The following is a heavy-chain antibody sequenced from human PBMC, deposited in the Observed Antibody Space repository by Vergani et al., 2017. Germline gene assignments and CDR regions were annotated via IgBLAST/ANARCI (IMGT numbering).Heavy chain of an antibody. CDR2: ISSSSSYT. Sequence: QVQLVESGGGLVKPGGSLRLSCAASGFTFSDYYMSWIRQAPGKGLEWVSYISSSSSYTNYADSVKGRFTISRDNAKNSLYLQMNSLRAEDTAVYYCARGDLGYCSGGSCYSVGCYYYGMDVWGQGTTVTVSS. V-gene: IGHV3-11*05. J-gene: IGHJ6*02. CDR1: GFTFSDYY. CDR3: ARGDLGYCSGGSCYSVGCYYYGMDV. D-gene: IGHD2-15*01.